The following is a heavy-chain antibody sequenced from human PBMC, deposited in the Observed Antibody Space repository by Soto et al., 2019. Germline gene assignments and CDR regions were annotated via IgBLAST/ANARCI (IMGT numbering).Heavy chain of an antibody. D-gene: IGHD4-17*01. J-gene: IGHJ1*01. V-gene: IGHV4-39*02. CDR2: IYYSGST. CDR3: ARPERDYGDTALESFQF. Sequence: QLQLQESGPGLVKPSETLSLTCTVSSGSISSSDFYWGWIRQPPGKGLEWIGSIYYSGSTYYNPSLRGRVTISVDTAQNRLSLKVRSVTAADTAVYYCARPERDYGDTALESFQFWGQGTLVTVSS. CDR1: SGSISSSDFY.